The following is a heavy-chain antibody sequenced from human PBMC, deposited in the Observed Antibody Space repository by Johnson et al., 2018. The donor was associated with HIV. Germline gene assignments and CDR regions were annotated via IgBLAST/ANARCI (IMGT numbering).Heavy chain of an antibody. CDR2: ICWGGGST. CDR1: GFTFDDYT. J-gene: IGHJ3*02. V-gene: IGHV3-43*01. D-gene: IGHD2-21*02. CDR3: AKDSKVKRLTADAFDI. Sequence: VQLVESGGVVVQPGGSLRLSCAASGFTFDDYTMRWVRQAPGKGLEWVSLICWGGGSTYYADSVKGRFTISRDNSQNSLYMQMNSLSAEDTALYYCAKDSKVKRLTADAFDIWGQGTMVTVSS.